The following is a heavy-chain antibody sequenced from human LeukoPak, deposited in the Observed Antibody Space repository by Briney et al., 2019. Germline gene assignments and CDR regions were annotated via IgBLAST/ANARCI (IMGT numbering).Heavy chain of an antibody. J-gene: IGHJ4*02. V-gene: IGHV3-23*01. CDR3: AKPKYYESSAFKAYYFDY. CDR2: ISGSGGST. Sequence: QPGGSLRLSCAASGFTFSSYAMSWVRQAPGKGLEWVSGISGSGGSTYYADSVKGRFTISRDNSQNTLYLQMNSLRAEDTAVYYCAKPKYYESSAFKAYYFDYWGQGALVTVSS. CDR1: GFTFSSYA. D-gene: IGHD3-22*01.